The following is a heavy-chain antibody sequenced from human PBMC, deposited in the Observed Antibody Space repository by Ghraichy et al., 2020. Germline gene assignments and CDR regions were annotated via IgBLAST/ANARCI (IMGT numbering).Heavy chain of an antibody. CDR2: IWYDGSNQ. CDR3: AREGVWSGYSDYGGRDL. J-gene: IGHJ6*02. Sequence: GGSLRLSCAASGFIFSHYGMHWVRQAPGKGLEWVAVIWYDGSNQHSADSVRDRFTISRDNSKNTLYLQMNSLRAEDTAVYYCAREGVWSGYSDYGGRDLWGQGTTVTVSS. D-gene: IGHD3-3*01. CDR1: GFIFSHYG. V-gene: IGHV3-33*01.